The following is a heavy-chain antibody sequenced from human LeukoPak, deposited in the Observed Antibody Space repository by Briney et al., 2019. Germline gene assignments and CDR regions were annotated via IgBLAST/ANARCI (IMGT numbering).Heavy chain of an antibody. J-gene: IGHJ5*02. Sequence: GESLKISCKGSGYSFTSYWIGWVRQMPGKGLEWMGIIYPGDAETIYSPSFQGQVTISADKSISTAFLQWSSLKASDTAMYYCARTHKGTGSVYWFDPRGQGTLVTVSS. D-gene: IGHD2-8*02. V-gene: IGHV5-51*01. CDR2: IYPGDAET. CDR1: GYSFTSYW. CDR3: ARTHKGTGSVYWFDP.